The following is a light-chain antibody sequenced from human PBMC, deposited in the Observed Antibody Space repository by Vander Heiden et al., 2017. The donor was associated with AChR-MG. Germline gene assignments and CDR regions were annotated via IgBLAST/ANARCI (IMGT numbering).Light chain of an antibody. Sequence: QSVLTQPPSVSGAPGQRVTISCTGSSSNIGAGYHVHWYQQLPGTAPKLLIYGNNNRPSGIPDRFSGSKSGTSASLAITGLQAEDEADYYCQSYDSSRSGVVFGGGTKLTVL. CDR3: QSYDSSRSGVV. CDR2: GNN. J-gene: IGLJ3*02. CDR1: SSNIGAGYH. V-gene: IGLV1-40*01.